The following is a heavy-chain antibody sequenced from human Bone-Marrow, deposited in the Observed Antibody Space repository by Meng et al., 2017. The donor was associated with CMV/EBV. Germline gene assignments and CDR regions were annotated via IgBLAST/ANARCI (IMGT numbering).Heavy chain of an antibody. CDR2: ISSSGSTI. CDR1: GFTFSSYE. V-gene: IGHV3-48*03. D-gene: IGHD2-2*01. J-gene: IGHJ6*02. Sequence: GGSLRLSCAASGFTFSSYEMNWVRQAPGKGLEWVSYISSSGSTIYYADSVKGRFTISRDNAKNSLYLQMNSLRAEDTAVYYCARDDQYPLLPDVWGQGTTVTVSS. CDR3: ARDDQYPLLPDV.